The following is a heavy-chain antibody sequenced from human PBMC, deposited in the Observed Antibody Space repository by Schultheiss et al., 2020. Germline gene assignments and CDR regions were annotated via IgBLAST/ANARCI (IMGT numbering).Heavy chain of an antibody. V-gene: IGHV4-34*01. CDR2: INHSGST. D-gene: IGHD3-22*01. CDR3: ARDWPFTNYYDSSGYPQWDYGMDV. J-gene: IGHJ6*02. Sequence: SETLSLTCAVYGGSFSGYYWSWIRQPPGKGLEWIGEINHSGSTNYNPSLKSRVTISVDTSKNQFSLKLSSVTAADTAVYYCARDWPFTNYYDSSGYPQWDYGMDVWGQGTTVTVSS. CDR1: GGSFSGYY.